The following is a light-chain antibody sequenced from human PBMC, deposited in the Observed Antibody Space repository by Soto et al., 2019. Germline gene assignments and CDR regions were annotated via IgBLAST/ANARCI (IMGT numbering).Light chain of an antibody. J-gene: IGLJ3*02. CDR2: EVS. CDR1: SSDVGGYNY. V-gene: IGLV2-14*01. CDR3: SSLATGSPPVV. Sequence: QSVLTQPASVSGSPGQSITISCTGTSSDVGGYNYVSWYQQLPGKAPKLMIYEVSNRPSGVSNRSSGSKSGNTASLTISGLQTEDEADYYCSSLATGSPPVVFVGGTKLTVL.